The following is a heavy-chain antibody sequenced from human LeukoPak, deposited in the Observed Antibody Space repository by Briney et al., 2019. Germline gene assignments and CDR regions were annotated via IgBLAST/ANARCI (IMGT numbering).Heavy chain of an antibody. CDR2: IASDGSST. Sequence: GGSLRLSCAASGFTFSSYWMNWVRQAPGKGLVWVSRIASDGSSTTYADSVKGRFSISRDNARNSLHLQMNSLRAEDTAVYYCARDCGILRTDCSDALDIWGQGTMVTVSS. CDR3: ARDCGILRTDCSDALDI. CDR1: GFTFSSYW. V-gene: IGHV3-74*01. D-gene: IGHD2-21*01. J-gene: IGHJ3*02.